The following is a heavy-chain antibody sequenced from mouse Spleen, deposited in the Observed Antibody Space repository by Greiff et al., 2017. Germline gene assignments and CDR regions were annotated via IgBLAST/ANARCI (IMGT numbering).Heavy chain of an antibody. CDR2: IDPSDSET. Sequence: QVQLKQPGAELVRPGSSVKLSCKASGYTFTSYWMHWVKQRPIQGLEWIGNIDPSDSETHYNQKFKDKATLTVDKSSSTAYMQLSSLTSEDSAVYYCARYDYDGPFAYWGQGTLVTVSA. CDR1: GYTFTSYW. J-gene: IGHJ3*01. V-gene: IGHV1-52*01. D-gene: IGHD2-4*01. CDR3: ARYDYDGPFAY.